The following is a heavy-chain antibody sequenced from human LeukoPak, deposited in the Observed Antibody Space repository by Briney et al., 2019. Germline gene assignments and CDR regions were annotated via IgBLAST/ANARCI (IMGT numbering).Heavy chain of an antibody. D-gene: IGHD5-12*01. Sequence: SETLSLTCTVSGGSISSYYWSWLRQPAGKGLEWIGRIYTSGSTNYNPSLKSRVTISVDTSKNQFSLKLSSVTAADTAVYYCARDGYSGNDGLWGQGTLVTVSS. CDR2: IYTSGST. CDR3: ARDGYSGNDGL. V-gene: IGHV4-4*07. J-gene: IGHJ4*02. CDR1: GGSISSYY.